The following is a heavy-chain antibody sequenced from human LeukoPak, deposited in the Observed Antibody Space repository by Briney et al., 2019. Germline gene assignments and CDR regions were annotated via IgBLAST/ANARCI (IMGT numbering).Heavy chain of an antibody. J-gene: IGHJ4*02. V-gene: IGHV3-11*01. CDR3: ARGISTYYHDSSGYYRDY. Sequence: NAGGSLRLSCAASGFTFSDYYMSWIRQAPGKGLEWVSYISSSGSTIYYADSVKGRFTISRDNAKNSLYLQMNSLRAEDTAVYYCARGISTYYHDSSGYYRDYWGQGTLVTVSS. CDR1: GFTFSDYY. D-gene: IGHD3-22*01. CDR2: ISSSGSTI.